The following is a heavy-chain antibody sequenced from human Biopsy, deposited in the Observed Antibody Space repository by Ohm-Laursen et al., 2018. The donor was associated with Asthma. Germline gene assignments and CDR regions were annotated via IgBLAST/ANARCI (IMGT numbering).Heavy chain of an antibody. CDR2: ISYDGTNK. V-gene: IGHV3-30*03. Sequence: SLRLSCTASRFTYEMHWVRQAPGKGLEWVAVISYDGTNKDYADSVKGRFTFSRDNSQNTLSLEMNSLRVKDTAVYYCARDLRSDNWNPWGMDVWGLGTTVTVAS. J-gene: IGHJ6*02. D-gene: IGHD1-20*01. CDR1: RFTYE. CDR3: ARDLRSDNWNPWGMDV.